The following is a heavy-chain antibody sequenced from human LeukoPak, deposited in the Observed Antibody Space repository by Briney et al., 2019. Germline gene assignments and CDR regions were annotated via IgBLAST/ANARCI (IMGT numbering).Heavy chain of an antibody. CDR2: ISGSGGST. V-gene: IGHV3-23*01. Sequence: GGSLRLSCAASGFTFSSYAISWVRQAPGKGLEWVSAISGSGGSTYYADSAKGRFTISRDNSKNTLYLQMNSLRAEDTAVYYCAKGPAASIADNWFDPWGQGTLVTVSS. J-gene: IGHJ5*02. CDR3: AKGPAASIADNWFDP. D-gene: IGHD6-6*01. CDR1: GFTFSSYA.